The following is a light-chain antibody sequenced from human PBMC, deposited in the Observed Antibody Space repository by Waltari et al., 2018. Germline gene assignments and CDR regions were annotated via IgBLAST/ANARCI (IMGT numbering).Light chain of an antibody. CDR2: DNT. CDR3: QSYDSSLRGFYV. V-gene: IGLV1-40*01. J-gene: IGLJ1*01. Sequence: QSVLTQPPSLSGAPGQRLTISYTWRSSHIAAGYGVQLYQQFPGTAPKLLIYDNTNRPSGVPARFSGSKSGTSASLAITGLQAEDEADYYCQSYDSSLRGFYVFGTGTKVTV. CDR1: SSHIAAGYG.